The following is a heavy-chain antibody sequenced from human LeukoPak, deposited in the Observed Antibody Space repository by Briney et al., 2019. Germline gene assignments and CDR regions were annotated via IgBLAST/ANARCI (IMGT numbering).Heavy chain of an antibody. D-gene: IGHD3-3*01. CDR1: GFTFSSYS. CDR3: ARGGTPKYYDFWSGYPNDAFDI. V-gene: IGHV3-48*01. CDR2: ISSSSSTI. J-gene: IGHJ3*02. Sequence: PGGSLRLSCAASGFTFSSYSMNWVRQAPGKGLEWVSYISSSSSTIYYADSVKGRFTISRDNAKNSLYLQMNSLRAEDTAVYYCARGGTPKYYDFWSGYPNDAFDIWGQGTMVTVSS.